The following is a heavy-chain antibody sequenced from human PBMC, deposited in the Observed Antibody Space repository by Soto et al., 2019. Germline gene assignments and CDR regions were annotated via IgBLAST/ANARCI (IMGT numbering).Heavy chain of an antibody. V-gene: IGHV3-11*01. J-gene: IGHJ4*02. CDR3: ARTVGSACPVDH. Sequence: GVPLRLSCAASGFTFSDYYMKRIRQAPGKGLEWVSYISSTGNTIYYADSVKDRFTISRDNAKNSLYLQMNSLRVEDTAVYYCARTVGSACPVDHWGQGTLVTVSS. CDR2: ISSTGNTI. D-gene: IGHD1-26*01. CDR1: GFTFSDYY.